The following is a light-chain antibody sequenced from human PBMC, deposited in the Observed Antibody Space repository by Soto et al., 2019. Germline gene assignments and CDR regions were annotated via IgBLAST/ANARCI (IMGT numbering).Light chain of an antibody. J-gene: IGLJ1*01. CDR1: SSDVGGYYY. V-gene: IGLV2-8*01. Sequence: QSVLTKPPSASGSPGQSVTISCTGTSSDVGGYYYVSWYQQHPGKAPKVMIYEVSKRPSGVPDRFSGSKSGNTASLTVSGLQADDEADSYCSSYAASNNYYVFGTGTKVTVL. CDR3: SSYAASNNYYV. CDR2: EVS.